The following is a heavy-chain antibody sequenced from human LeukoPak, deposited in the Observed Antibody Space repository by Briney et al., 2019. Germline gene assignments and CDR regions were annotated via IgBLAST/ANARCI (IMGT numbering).Heavy chain of an antibody. Sequence: ASVKVSCKASGYTFTGYYMHWVRQAPGQGLEWMGWINPNSGGTNYAQKFQGRVTMTRDTSISTAYMELSRLRSDDTAVYYCARQNRKFSSGGPGRYFDIWGQGTMVTVSS. CDR3: ARQNRKFSSGGPGRYFDI. J-gene: IGHJ3*02. CDR2: INPNSGGT. V-gene: IGHV1-2*02. D-gene: IGHD6-25*01. CDR1: GYTFTGYY.